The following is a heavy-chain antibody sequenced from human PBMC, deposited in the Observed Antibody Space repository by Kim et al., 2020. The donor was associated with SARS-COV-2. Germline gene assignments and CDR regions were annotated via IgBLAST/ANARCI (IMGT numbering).Heavy chain of an antibody. CDR3: ASIFEY. J-gene: IGHJ4*02. Sequence: DGGSRYYADSVKGRFTTSRDNANNMVYLQMNSLRVDDTAIYYCASIFEYWGQGALVTVSS. V-gene: IGHV3-74*01. CDR2: DGGSR. D-gene: IGHD3-3*02.